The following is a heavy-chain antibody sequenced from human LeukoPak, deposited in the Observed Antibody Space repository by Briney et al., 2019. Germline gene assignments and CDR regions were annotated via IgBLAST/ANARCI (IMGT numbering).Heavy chain of an antibody. D-gene: IGHD1-26*01. CDR2: IKSKTDGGTT. Sequence: GGSLRLSCAASGFTFSNAWMSWVRQAPGKGLEWVGRIKSKTDGGTTDYAAPVKGRFTISRDDSKNTLYLQMNSLKTEDTDVAYWTTACLPWDDPFDIWGQGTMVTVSS. CDR3: TTACLPWDDPFDI. V-gene: IGHV3-15*01. CDR1: GFTFSNAW. J-gene: IGHJ3*02.